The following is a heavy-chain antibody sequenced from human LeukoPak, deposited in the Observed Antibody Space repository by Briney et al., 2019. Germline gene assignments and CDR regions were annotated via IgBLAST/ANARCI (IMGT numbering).Heavy chain of an antibody. Sequence: GGSLRLSCTASGFSIRTNDMTWARQAPGKGLEWVSLIYISGITKYADSVQGRFLISRDNFKDTLYLQMNNLRVEDTAVYYCAKRSPPYWGQGTLVSVSS. CDR3: AKRSPPY. CDR2: IYISGIT. V-gene: IGHV3-66*04. D-gene: IGHD3-10*01. J-gene: IGHJ4*02. CDR1: GFSIRTND.